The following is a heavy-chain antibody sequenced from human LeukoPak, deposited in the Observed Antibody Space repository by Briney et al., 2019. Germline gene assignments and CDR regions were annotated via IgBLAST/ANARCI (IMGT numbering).Heavy chain of an antibody. CDR2: INSDGSST. J-gene: IGHJ4*02. V-gene: IGHV3-74*01. D-gene: IGHD3-22*01. CDR1: GFTFSSYW. Sequence: GGSLRLSCAASGFTFSSYWMHWVRQAPGKGLVWVSRINSDGSSTSYADSVKGRFTISRDNAKNSLYVQMNSLRAEDTALYYCAKATYYDSSGPRYYFDYWGQGTLVTVSS. CDR3: AKATYYDSSGPRYYFDY.